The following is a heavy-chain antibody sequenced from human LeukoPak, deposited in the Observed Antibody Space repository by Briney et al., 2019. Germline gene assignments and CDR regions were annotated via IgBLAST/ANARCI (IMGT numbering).Heavy chain of an antibody. V-gene: IGHV3-15*01. J-gene: IGHJ4*02. CDR1: GFTFTNAW. CDR2: IKSRTDGGTT. D-gene: IGHD2-8*01. CDR3: TILGYCTNGVCPTHYC. Sequence: GGSLRLSCAASGFTFTNAWMSWVRQAPGKGLEWVGLIKSRTDGGTTDYAAPVKGRFTFSRDDSKNTLYLQMNSLKTEDTAVYYCTILGYCTNGVCPTHYCWGQGTLVTVSS.